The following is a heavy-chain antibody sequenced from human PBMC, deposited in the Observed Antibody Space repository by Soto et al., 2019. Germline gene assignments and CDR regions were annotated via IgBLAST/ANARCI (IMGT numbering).Heavy chain of an antibody. D-gene: IGHD3-10*01. V-gene: IGHV3-74*01. Sequence: PGGSLRLSCTASGFTFSPFWMHWVRQAPGKGLVWVSHINSDGSTIVYADSVKGRFTISRDNAKNTLYLQMNSLRVEDTAVYYCVRDRGYPDSFNIWGQGTMVTVSS. CDR3: VRDRGYPDSFNI. CDR1: GFTFSPFW. CDR2: INSDGSTI. J-gene: IGHJ3*02.